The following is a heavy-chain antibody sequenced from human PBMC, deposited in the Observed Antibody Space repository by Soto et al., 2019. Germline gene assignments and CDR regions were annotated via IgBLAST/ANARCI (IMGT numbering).Heavy chain of an antibody. V-gene: IGHV1-69*02. CDR2: IIPILGIA. D-gene: IGHD2-2*02. CDR3: AMEYCSSTSCYRDY. J-gene: IGHJ4*02. Sequence: QVQLVQSGAEVKKPGSSVKVSCKASVGTFSSYTISWVRQAPGQGVEWMGRIIPILGIANYAQKFQGRVTITADKSTSPAYMELSSLRSEETAVYYCAMEYCSSTSCYRDYWGQGTLVTVSS. CDR1: VGTFSSYT.